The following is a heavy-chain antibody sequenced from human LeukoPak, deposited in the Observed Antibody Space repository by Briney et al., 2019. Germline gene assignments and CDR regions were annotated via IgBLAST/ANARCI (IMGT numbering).Heavy chain of an antibody. CDR3: ARELVSLGTGYFDL. Sequence: GSLRLSCEASGFPFGTYGMTWVRQAPGKGLEWVSGITGSSTWTYYADSVRGRFTISRDNPKNTLHLQMDNLTADDTAIYYCARELVSLGTGYFDLWGRGALVTVSS. D-gene: IGHD7-27*01. CDR2: ITGSSTWT. V-gene: IGHV3-23*01. CDR1: GFPFGTYG. J-gene: IGHJ2*01.